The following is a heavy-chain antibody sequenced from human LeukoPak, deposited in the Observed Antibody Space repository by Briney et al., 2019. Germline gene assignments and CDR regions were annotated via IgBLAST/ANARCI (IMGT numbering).Heavy chain of an antibody. CDR1: GFTVSSNY. V-gene: IGHV3-53*01. CDR3: AKDVAWLVDWPFFDY. Sequence: GGSLRLSCAASGFTVSSNYMSWVRQAPGKGLEWVSLIYSGGSTYFVDSVKGRFTVSRDISRNTLSLQMNNLRAEDTAVYYCAKDVAWLVDWPFFDYWGQGTLVTVSS. CDR2: IYSGGST. D-gene: IGHD6-19*01. J-gene: IGHJ4*02.